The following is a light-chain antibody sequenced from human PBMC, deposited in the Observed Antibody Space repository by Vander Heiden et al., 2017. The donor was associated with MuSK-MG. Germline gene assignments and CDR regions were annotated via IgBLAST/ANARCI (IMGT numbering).Light chain of an antibody. CDR3: NSRDSSGYHRV. Sequence: SSELTQDPAVSVALGQTVRITCQGDSLRRYYATWYQQKPVQAPVLVIYGKNNRPSGSPDRFSGSSSGNASSLTITGAQAEDDADYYCNSRDSSGYHRVFGGGTKLTVL. V-gene: IGLV3-19*01. J-gene: IGLJ3*02. CDR2: GKN. CDR1: SLRRYY.